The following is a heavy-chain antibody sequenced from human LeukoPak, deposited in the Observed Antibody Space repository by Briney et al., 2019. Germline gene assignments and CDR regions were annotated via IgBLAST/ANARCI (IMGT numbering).Heavy chain of an antibody. Sequence: GGSLRLSCAASGFTFSDYYMSWIRQAPGKGLEWVSYISSSGSTIYYADSMKGRFTISRDNAKNSLYLQMNSLRAEDTAVYYCARPNWSDYYYYYMDVWGKGTTVTVSS. CDR2: ISSSGSTI. CDR3: ARPNWSDYYYYYMDV. CDR1: GFTFSDYY. D-gene: IGHD1-1*01. V-gene: IGHV3-11*04. J-gene: IGHJ6*03.